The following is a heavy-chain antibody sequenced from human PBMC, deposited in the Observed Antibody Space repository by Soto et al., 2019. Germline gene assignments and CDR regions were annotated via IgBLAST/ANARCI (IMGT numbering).Heavy chain of an antibody. V-gene: IGHV1-69*08. J-gene: IGHJ4*02. Sequence: QVQLVQSGAEVKKPGSSVKVSCKASGGTFSSYTISWVRQAPGQGLEWMGRIIPILGIANYAQKFQGRVTITADKSTITAYMELSSLRSEDTAVYYCARDVTGGSYFDYWGQGTLVTVSS. CDR3: ARDVTGGSYFDY. CDR1: GGTFSSYT. D-gene: IGHD7-27*01. CDR2: IIPILGIA.